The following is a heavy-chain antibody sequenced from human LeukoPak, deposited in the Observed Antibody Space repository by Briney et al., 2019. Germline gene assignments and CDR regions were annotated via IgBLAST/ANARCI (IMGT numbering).Heavy chain of an antibody. CDR3: ARGSVFRYGMDV. CDR1: GLTVSSNY. CDR2: IYSGGST. J-gene: IGHJ6*02. V-gene: IGHV3-66*02. Sequence: PGGSLRPSCAASGLTVSSNYMRWVRPAPGKGLGWVSVIYSGGSTYYADSVKGRFTISRDNSKNTLYLQMNSLRAEDTAVYYCARGSVFRYGMDVWGQGTTVTVSS. D-gene: IGHD3-3*02.